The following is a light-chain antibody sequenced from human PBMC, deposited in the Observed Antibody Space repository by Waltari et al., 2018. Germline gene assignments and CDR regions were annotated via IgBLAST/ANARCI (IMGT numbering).Light chain of an antibody. CDR2: GAS. Sequence: EIVLTQSPGTLSLSPGERATLSCRASQSVSSSYLAWYQQKPAQAPRILIHGASNRATGIPYRFSGSGSGTDVSRTISRLEPEDFAVYYCQQYDSSPWTCGQGTKVEIK. J-gene: IGKJ1*01. CDR1: QSVSSSY. CDR3: QQYDSSPWT. V-gene: IGKV3-20*01.